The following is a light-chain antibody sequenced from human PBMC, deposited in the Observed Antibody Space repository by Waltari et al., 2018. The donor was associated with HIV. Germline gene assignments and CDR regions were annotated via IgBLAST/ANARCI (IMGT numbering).Light chain of an antibody. CDR2: DNN. CDR1: TSNIGTNS. V-gene: IGLV1-51*01. CDR3: GTWDTSLSAGL. J-gene: IGLJ2*01. Sequence: QSVLTQPPSVSAAPGQRVTISCSGSTSNIGTNSVSWYQPFPGTAPKLLIYDNNHRSSGIPDRFSGSKSGTSATLAITGLQTEDEADYYCGTWDTSLSAGLFGGGTKVTVL.